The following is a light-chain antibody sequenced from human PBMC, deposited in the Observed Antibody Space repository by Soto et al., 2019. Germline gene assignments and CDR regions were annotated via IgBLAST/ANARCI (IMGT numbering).Light chain of an antibody. V-gene: IGKV3-20*01. CDR1: QSVNNNY. CDR2: AAS. CDR3: QQSGSAPWT. J-gene: IGKJ1*01. Sequence: EIVLTQSPGTLSLSPGEGSALSCSASQSVNNNYLAWYQHKPGQSPRLLIYAASNRARGFPDRFGGSGSGTDFTLTISRLEPEDFAVYYCQQSGSAPWTFGEGTKVEI.